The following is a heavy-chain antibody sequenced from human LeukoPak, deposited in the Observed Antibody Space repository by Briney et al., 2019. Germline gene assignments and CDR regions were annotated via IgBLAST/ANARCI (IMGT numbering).Heavy chain of an antibody. V-gene: IGHV4-34*01. CDR1: GGSFSGYY. J-gene: IGHJ4*02. CDR3: ARKKPPDY. CDR2: INHSGST. Sequence: SETLSLTCAVYGGSFSGYYWSWIRQPPGKGLEWIGEINHSGSTNYNPSLKSRVTISVDTSKNQFSLKLSSVTAPDPALYYWARKKPPDYRGQGTLVTVSS.